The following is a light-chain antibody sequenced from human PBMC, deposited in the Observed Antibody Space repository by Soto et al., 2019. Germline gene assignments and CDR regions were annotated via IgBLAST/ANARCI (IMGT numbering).Light chain of an antibody. Sequence: DIQMTQSPSTLSASVGDRVTITCRASQSISSWLAWYQQKPGRVPKLLIYKASSLESGVPSRFSGSGSGTEFTLTISSLQPDDFATYYCQQYYSYSTFGQGTKVDIK. V-gene: IGKV1-5*03. J-gene: IGKJ1*01. CDR2: KAS. CDR1: QSISSW. CDR3: QQYYSYST.